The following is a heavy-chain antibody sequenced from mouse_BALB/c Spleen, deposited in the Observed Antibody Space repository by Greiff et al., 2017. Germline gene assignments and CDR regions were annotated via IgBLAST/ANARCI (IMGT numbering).Heavy chain of an antibody. CDR3: AQAYYGYDGFAY. J-gene: IGHJ3*01. D-gene: IGHD2-9*01. CDR1: GFTFSDYY. V-gene: IGHV5-4*02. Sequence: EVQRVESGGGLVKPGGSLKLSCAASGFTFSDYYMYWVRQTPEKRLEWVATISDGGSYTYYPDSVKGRFTISRDNAKNNLYLQMSSLKSEDTAMYYCAQAYYGYDGFAYWGQGTLVTVSA. CDR2: ISDGGSYT.